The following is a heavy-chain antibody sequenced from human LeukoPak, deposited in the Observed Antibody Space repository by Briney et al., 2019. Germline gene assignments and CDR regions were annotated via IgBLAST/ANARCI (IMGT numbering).Heavy chain of an antibody. Sequence: GESLKISCEGSGYSFIRYWIGWVRQMPGKGLEWMGIIYPGGYDTRYSPSLQGPVTISADKSTSTAYLQWSGLKASDSAMYYCGRHGRGSCSGGSCYHQDYWGQGTLVTVSS. CDR3: GRHGRGSCSGGSCYHQDY. J-gene: IGHJ4*02. V-gene: IGHV5-51*01. CDR1: GYSFIRYW. CDR2: IYPGGYDT. D-gene: IGHD2-15*01.